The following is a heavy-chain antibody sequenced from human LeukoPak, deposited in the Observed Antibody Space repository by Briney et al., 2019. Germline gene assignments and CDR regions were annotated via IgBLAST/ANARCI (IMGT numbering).Heavy chain of an antibody. CDR1: GGSISSYY. V-gene: IGHV4-59*08. J-gene: IGHJ3*02. Sequence: PSETLSLTCIVSGGSISSYYWNWIRQPPGKGLEWIGYIYYSGSTNYNPSLKSRVTILVGTSKNQFSLRLSSVTAADTAVYYCAREYSSSSGRRAFDIWGQGTMVTVSS. CDR3: AREYSSSSGRRAFDI. D-gene: IGHD6-6*01. CDR2: IYYSGST.